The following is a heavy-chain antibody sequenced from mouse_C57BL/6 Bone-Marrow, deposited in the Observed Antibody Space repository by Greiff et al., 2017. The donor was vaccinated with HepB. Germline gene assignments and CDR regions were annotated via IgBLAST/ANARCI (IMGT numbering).Heavy chain of an antibody. Sequence: EVKLVESGGGLVKPGGSLKLSCAASGFNFSSYAMSWVRQTPEKRLEWVATISDGGSYTYYPDNVKGRFTISRDNAKNNLYLQMSHLKSEDTARYYCAREGSYFAYWGQGTLVTVSA. V-gene: IGHV5-4*01. D-gene: IGHD1-1*02. J-gene: IGHJ3*01. CDR3: AREGSYFAY. CDR2: ISDGGSYT. CDR1: GFNFSSYA.